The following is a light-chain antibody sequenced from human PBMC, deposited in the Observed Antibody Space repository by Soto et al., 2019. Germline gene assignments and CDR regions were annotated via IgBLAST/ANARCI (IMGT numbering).Light chain of an antibody. CDR3: TSKSSSSTSVV. Sequence: QSALTQPASVSGSPGQSITISCTGTSSDVGGYNYVSWYQQHPGKAPKLMIYEVSNRPSGVSNRFSGSKSGNTASLTISGLQAEDEADYYCTSKSSSSTSVVFGGGTKLTVL. V-gene: IGLV2-14*01. CDR1: SSDVGGYNY. CDR2: EVS. J-gene: IGLJ2*01.